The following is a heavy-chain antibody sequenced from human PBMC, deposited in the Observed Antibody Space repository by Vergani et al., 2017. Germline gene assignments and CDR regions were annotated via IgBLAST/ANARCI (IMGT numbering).Heavy chain of an antibody. CDR3: ATGRRGGSYPYYYYYYGMDV. D-gene: IGHD1-26*01. CDR2: IIPIFGTA. J-gene: IGHJ6*02. CDR1: GGTFSSYA. V-gene: IGHV1-69*01. Sequence: QVQLVQSGAEVKKPGASVKVSCKASGGTFSSYAISWVRQAPGQGLEWMGGIIPIFGTANYAQKFQGRVTITADESTSTAYMELVSLRSEDTAVHYCATGRRGGSYPYYYYYYGMDVWGQGTTVTVSS.